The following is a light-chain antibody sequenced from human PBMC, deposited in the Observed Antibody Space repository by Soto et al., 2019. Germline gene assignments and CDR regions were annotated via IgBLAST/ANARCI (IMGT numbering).Light chain of an antibody. J-gene: IGKJ4*01. V-gene: IGKV3-15*01. CDR3: HQYNYWPLT. Sequence: EIVMTQSPATLSVSPGERATLSCRASQSVSSNLAWYQQKPGQAPRLLFYGASTRATGIAARFSGSGSETEFTLTISSLQSEDFAVYYCHQYNYWPLTFGGGTKVEIK. CDR1: QSVSSN. CDR2: GAS.